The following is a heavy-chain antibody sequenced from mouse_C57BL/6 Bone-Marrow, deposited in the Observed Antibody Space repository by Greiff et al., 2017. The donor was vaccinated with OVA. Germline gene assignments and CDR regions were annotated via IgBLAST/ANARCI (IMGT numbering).Heavy chain of an antibody. J-gene: IGHJ2*01. CDR3: ARLIYYYGSRYFDY. CDR2: IWWDDDK. Sequence: QVTLKESGPGILQPSQTLSLTCSFSGFSLSTFGMGVGWIRQPSGKGLEWLAHIWWDDDKYYNPALKSRLTISKDTSKNQVFLKIANVDTADTATYYCARLIYYYGSRYFDYWGQGTTLTVSS. CDR1: GFSLSTFGMG. V-gene: IGHV8-8*01. D-gene: IGHD1-1*01.